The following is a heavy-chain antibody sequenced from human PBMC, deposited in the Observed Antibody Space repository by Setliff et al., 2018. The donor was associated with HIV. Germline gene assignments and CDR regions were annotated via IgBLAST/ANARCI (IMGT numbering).Heavy chain of an antibody. V-gene: IGHV4-59*05. CDR3: AKDPQQWLATGEYYFDN. Sequence: SETLSLTCTVSGGSMNIHYWSWIRQPPGKGLEWIGSIYYSGSTYYNPSLKSRVTISVDTSKNQFSLELSSVTTTDTAVYYCAKDPQQWLATGEYYFDNWGQGTLVTVSS. CDR1: GGSMNIHY. CDR2: IYYSGST. D-gene: IGHD6-19*01. J-gene: IGHJ4*02.